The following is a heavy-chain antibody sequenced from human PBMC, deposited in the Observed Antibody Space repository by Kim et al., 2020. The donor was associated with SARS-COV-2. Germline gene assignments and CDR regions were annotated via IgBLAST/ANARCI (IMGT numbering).Heavy chain of an antibody. J-gene: IGHJ5*02. V-gene: IGHV1-2*02. CDR3: ASTLAAAGYNWFDP. D-gene: IGHD6-13*01. CDR2: INPNSGGT. Sequence: ASVKVSCKASGYTFTGYYMYWVRQAPGQGLEWMGWINPNSGGTNNAQKFQGRVTMTRDTSISTAYMELSRLRSDDTAVYYCASTLAAAGYNWFDPWGQGTLVTVSS. CDR1: GYTFTGYY.